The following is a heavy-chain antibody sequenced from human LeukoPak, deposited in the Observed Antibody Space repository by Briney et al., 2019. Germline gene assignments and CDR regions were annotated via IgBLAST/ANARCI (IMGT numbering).Heavy chain of an antibody. CDR3: ARALDYGDYYYYMDV. CDR1: GYTFTSYG. V-gene: IGHV1-18*01. J-gene: IGHJ6*03. CDR2: ISAYNGNT. Sequence: ASVKVSCKASGYTFTSYGISWVRQAPGQGLEWMGWISAYNGNTNYAQKLQGRVTMTTDTSTSTAYMELRSLRSDDTAVYHCARALDYGDYYYYMDVWGKGTTVTVSS. D-gene: IGHD4-17*01.